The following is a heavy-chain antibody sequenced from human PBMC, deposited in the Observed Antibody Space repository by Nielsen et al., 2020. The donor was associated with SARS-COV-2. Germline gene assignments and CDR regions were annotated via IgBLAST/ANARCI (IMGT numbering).Heavy chain of an antibody. J-gene: IGHJ3*01. CDR1: GFNIRGYW. CDR2: IKLDGSEK. D-gene: IGHD3-16*01. Sequence: GESLKISCVVSGFNIRGYWMTWVRQAPGKGLEWVGNIKLDGSEKYYVDYVKGRFTISRDNAKNTLYLQMNSLRAEDTAVYYCASASAHVWGQGTMVTVSS. V-gene: IGHV3-7*01. CDR3: ASASAHV.